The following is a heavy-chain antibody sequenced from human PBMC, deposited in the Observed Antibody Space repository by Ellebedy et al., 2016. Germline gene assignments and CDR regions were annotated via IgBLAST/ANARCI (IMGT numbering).Heavy chain of an antibody. V-gene: IGHV4-59*01. CDR3: ARRLGYCSSTSCYYYYGMDV. J-gene: IGHJ6*02. CDR1: GGSISSYY. CDR2: IYYSGST. Sequence: SETLSLTCTVSGGSISSYYWSWIRQPPGKGLEWIGYIYYSGSTNYNPSLKSRVTISVDTSKNQFSLKLSSVTAADTAVYYCARRLGYCSSTSCYYYYGMDVWGQGTTVTVSS. D-gene: IGHD2-2*01.